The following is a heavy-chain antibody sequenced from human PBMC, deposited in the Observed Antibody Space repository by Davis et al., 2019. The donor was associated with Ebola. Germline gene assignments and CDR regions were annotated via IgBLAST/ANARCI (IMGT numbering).Heavy chain of an antibody. CDR3: ARSQFALPAATNPDY. V-gene: IGHV1-2*06. CDR2: THPDGGPT. Sequence: ASVQVSCQASGYTFTHYYLHWLRQAPGQGLVWLGRTHPDGGPTDYVHKFQGRLTMTRETSITTAYLDLSGLRSDDTAVYYCARSQFALPAATNPDYWGQGTLVTVSS. CDR1: GYTFTHYY. J-gene: IGHJ4*02. D-gene: IGHD2-2*01.